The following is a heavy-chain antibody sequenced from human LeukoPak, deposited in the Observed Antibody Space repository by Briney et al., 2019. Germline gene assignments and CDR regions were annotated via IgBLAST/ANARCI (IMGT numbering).Heavy chain of an antibody. V-gene: IGHV4-39*07. CDR2: IYYSGST. CDR1: GASISSSSYY. J-gene: IGHJ4*02. D-gene: IGHD3-10*01. Sequence: PSETLSLTCTVSGASISSSSYYWGWIRQPPGKGLEWIGSIYYSGSTYYNPSLKSRVTISVDTSKNQISLKLNSVTAADTAVYYCARQPYAGHLDYWGQGTLVTVSS. CDR3: ARQPYAGHLDY.